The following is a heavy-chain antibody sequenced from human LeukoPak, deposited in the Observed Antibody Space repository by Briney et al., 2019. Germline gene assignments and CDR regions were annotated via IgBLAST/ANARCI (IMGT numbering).Heavy chain of an antibody. CDR2: IKQDGREK. D-gene: IGHD3-16*01. CDR3: ARDRGEYGPDYFDY. Sequence: GGSLRLSCAASGFAFSSYRMSWVRQAPGKGLEWVANIKQDGREKHYVDSVKGRFTISRDNAKNSLYLQMNRLRAEDTAVYYCARDRGEYGPDYFDYWGQGILVTVSS. J-gene: IGHJ4*02. CDR1: GFAFSSYR. V-gene: IGHV3-7*01.